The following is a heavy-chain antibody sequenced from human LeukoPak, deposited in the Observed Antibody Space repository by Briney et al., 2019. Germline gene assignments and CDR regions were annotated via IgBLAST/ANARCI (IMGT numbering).Heavy chain of an antibody. CDR2: IIHILGIA. V-gene: IGHV1-69*10. Sequence: WASVRVSCTASGGTFSSYAISWVRQAPGKGLEWMGGIIHILGIANYAQKFQGRVTITADESTSTAYMELSSLRSEDTAVYYCARGEARILNGYYGFDYWGQGTLVTVSS. D-gene: IGHD3-9*01. J-gene: IGHJ4*02. CDR1: GGTFSSYA. CDR3: ARGEARILNGYYGFDY.